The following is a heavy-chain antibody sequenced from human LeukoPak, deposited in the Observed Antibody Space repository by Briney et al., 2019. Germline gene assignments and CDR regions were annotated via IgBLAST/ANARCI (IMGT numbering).Heavy chain of an antibody. J-gene: IGHJ5*02. CDR2: INSDGSST. Sequence: GGSLRLSCAASGFTFSSYWMHWVRQAPGKGLVWVSRINSDGSSTSYADSVKGRFTISRDNAKNTLYLQMNSLRAEDTAVYYCARVRGGYQLPLNWFDPWGQGTLVTVSS. V-gene: IGHV3-74*01. CDR1: GFTFSSYW. D-gene: IGHD2-2*01. CDR3: ARVRGGYQLPLNWFDP.